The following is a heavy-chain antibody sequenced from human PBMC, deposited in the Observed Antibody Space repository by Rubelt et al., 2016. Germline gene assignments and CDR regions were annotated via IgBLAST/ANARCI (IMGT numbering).Heavy chain of an antibody. J-gene: IGHJ1*01. CDR3: AKTDNYCDRREHSSYSGGC. CDR2: VRAGPGGA. Sequence: GGGLVHSGASLRLSCAASGFSLTTFSMSWVRQAPGKGLEWFSTVRAGPGGAYYAGFVRGRFTISGDTSTHPLFLQMDNLGPGDTALYFCAKTDNYCDRREHSSYSGGCGGQGTLVDVAS. V-gene: IGHV3-23*01. D-gene: IGHD3-22*01. CDR1: GFSLTTFS.